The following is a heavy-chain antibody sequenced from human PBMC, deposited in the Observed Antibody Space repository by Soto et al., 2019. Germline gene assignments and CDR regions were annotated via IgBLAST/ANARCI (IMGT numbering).Heavy chain of an antibody. CDR1: GGSFSGYY. V-gene: IGHV4-34*01. CDR2: INHSGST. CDR3: ARRAVVAVTGSLDNWLDP. D-gene: IGHD2-21*01. J-gene: IGHJ5*02. Sequence: SETLSLTCAVYGGSFSGYYWSWIRQPPGKGLEWIGEINHSGSTNYNPSLKSRVTISVDTSKNQFSLKVNSVTAADTAVYYCARRAVVAVTGSLDNWLDPWGQGILVTVSS.